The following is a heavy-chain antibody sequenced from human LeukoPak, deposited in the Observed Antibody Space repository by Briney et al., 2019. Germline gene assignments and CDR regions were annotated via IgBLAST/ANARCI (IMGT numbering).Heavy chain of an antibody. J-gene: IGHJ4*02. CDR1: SGSINSYY. V-gene: IGHV4-4*07. Sequence: SETLSLTCTVPSGSINSYYWGWVRQPPGKGPERIGRIHTTGATQYNPSLKSRVTMSVDTSTNQFSLNLRSMTAADTAVYYCGRQGYTASYYFLDYWSQGTLVAVS. CDR3: GRQGYTASYYFLDY. D-gene: IGHD1-26*01. CDR2: IHTTGAT.